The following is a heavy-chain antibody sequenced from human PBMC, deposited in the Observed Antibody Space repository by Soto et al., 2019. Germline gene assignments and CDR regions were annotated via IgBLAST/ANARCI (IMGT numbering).Heavy chain of an antibody. CDR2: ISYDGSNK. D-gene: IGHD1-1*01. CDR1: GFTFSSYA. Sequence: GGSLRLSCAASGFTFSSYAMHWVRQAPGKGLEWVAVISYDGSNKYYADSVKGRFTISRDNSKNTLYLQMNSLRAEDTAVYYCARGDNSLSRRGAFDIWGQGTMVTVSS. CDR3: ARGDNSLSRRGAFDI. J-gene: IGHJ3*02. V-gene: IGHV3-30-3*01.